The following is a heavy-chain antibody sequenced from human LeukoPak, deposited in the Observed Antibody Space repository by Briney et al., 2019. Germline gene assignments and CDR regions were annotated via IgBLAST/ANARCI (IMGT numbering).Heavy chain of an antibody. V-gene: IGHV4-59*01. D-gene: IGHD4/OR15-4a*01. J-gene: IGHJ4*02. CDR1: GGSISSYY. CDR2: IYYSGST. CDR3: ASGAGKYYFDY. Sequence: PSETLSLTCTVSGGSISSYYWSWIRQPPGKGLEWIGYIYYSGSTNYNPSLKSRVTISVDTSKNQFSLKLSSVTAADTAVYYCASGAGKYYFDYWGQGTLVTVSS.